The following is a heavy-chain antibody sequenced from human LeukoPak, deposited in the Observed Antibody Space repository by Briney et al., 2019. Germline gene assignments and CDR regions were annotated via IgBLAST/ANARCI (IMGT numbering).Heavy chain of an antibody. Sequence: SQTLSLTCTVSGGSISSGSYYWSWIRQPAGKRLEWIGRINTSGSTNYNPSLKSRVTISVDTSESQFSLKLSSVTAADTAIYYCAREAVAVAGTAYSGYWGQGTLVTVSS. CDR1: GGSISSGSYY. J-gene: IGHJ4*02. V-gene: IGHV4-61*02. D-gene: IGHD6-19*01. CDR3: AREAVAVAGTAYSGY. CDR2: INTSGST.